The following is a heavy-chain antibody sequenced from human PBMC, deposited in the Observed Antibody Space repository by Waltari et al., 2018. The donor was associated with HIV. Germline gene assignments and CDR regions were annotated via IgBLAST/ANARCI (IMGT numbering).Heavy chain of an antibody. V-gene: IGHV4-59*01. J-gene: IGHJ2*01. D-gene: IGHD6-13*01. CDR2: LLYTGST. Sequence: QVQLQESGPGLVKPSETLSLTCTISGGSIRNSYWSWIRQPPGKGLEWIGSLLYTGSTNYNPSLESRVTISVDTSKNQFSLKLSSVTAADTAVYYCARVPQQLVLSSYWYFDLWGRGTLVTVSS. CDR3: ARVPQQLVLSSYWYFDL. CDR1: GGSIRNSY.